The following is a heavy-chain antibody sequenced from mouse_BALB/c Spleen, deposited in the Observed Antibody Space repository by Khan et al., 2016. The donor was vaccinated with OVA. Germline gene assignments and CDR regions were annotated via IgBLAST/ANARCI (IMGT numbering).Heavy chain of an antibody. V-gene: IGHV1-9*01. J-gene: IGHJ4*01. D-gene: IGHD2-1*01. CDR3: ARYVYYDNYGAMDY. CDR2: IIPGSGRT. CDR1: GYTFSSYW. Sequence: VQLQQSGAELMKPGASVKISCKATGYTFSSYWIAWVKQRPGHGLEWIGGIIPGSGRTNYNEKFKGKATFTADTSSNTAYMQLSSMTSEDSAVYYCARYVYYDNYGAMDYWGQGTSVTVSS.